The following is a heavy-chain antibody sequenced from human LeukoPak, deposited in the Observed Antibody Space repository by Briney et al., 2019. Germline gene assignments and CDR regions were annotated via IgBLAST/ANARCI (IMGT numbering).Heavy chain of an antibody. CDR1: GFTFSSYW. CDR2: IYYSGST. V-gene: IGHV4-39*01. D-gene: IGHD6-25*01. Sequence: PGGSLRLSCAASGFTFSSYWMSRVRQPPGKGLEWIGSIYYSGSTYYNPSLKSRVTISVDTSKNQFSLKLSSVTAADTAVYYCARSRRDGYMGTYYFDYWGQGTLVTVSS. CDR3: ARSRRDGYMGTYYFDY. J-gene: IGHJ4*02.